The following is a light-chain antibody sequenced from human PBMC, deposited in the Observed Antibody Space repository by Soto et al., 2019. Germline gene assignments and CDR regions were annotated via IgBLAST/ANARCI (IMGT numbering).Light chain of an antibody. J-gene: IGKJ1*01. CDR1: RGINNY. CDR2: AAS. V-gene: IGKV1-27*01. CDR3: QKYNSAPQT. Sequence: DIQMTQSPSSLSASVGDRVTITCRASRGINNYLAWYQQKPGKVPKLLINAASTLQSGVPSRISGSGSGTDFTLTISSLQPEDVATYYCQKYNSAPQTFGQGTKVEIK.